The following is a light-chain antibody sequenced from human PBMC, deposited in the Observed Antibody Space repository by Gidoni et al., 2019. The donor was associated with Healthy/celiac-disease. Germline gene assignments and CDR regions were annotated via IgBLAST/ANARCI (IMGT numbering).Light chain of an antibody. CDR2: RNN. J-gene: IGLJ3*02. CDR1: SSNIGSNY. CDR3: AAWDDSLSGV. Sequence: QSVLTQPPSESGTPGQRVTISCSGSSSNIGSNYVYWYPQLPGTAPKLLIYRNNQRPSGVPDRFSGSKSGTSASLAISGRRSEDEADYYCAAWDDSLSGVFGGGTKLTVL. V-gene: IGLV1-47*01.